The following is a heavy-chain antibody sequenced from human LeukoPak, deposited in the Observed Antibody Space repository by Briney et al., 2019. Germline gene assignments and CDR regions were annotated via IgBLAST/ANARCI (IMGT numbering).Heavy chain of an antibody. D-gene: IGHD3-3*01. CDR2: ISAVGGST. V-gene: IGHV3-43*02. CDR3: ARDRVDH. Sequence: PGGSLRLSCAASGFTFYDYAIHWVRQATGQGLDWVSLISAVGGSTHYATSVKARFTISRDNSKNSLYLQMTSLRPEDTALYYCARDRVDHWGQGTLVTVSS. CDR1: GFTFYDYA. J-gene: IGHJ4*02.